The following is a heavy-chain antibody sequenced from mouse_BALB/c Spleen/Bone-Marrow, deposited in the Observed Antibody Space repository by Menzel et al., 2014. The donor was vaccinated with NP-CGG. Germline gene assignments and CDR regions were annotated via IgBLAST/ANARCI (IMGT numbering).Heavy chain of an antibody. CDR1: GYTFTSYW. CDR2: INPSNGRT. V-gene: IGHV1S81*02. J-gene: IGHJ2*01. CDR3: ARTYFGY. Sequence: QVQLKDSGAELVKPGASVKLSCKASGYTFTSYWMHWVKQRPGQGLEWIGEINPSNGRTNYNEKFKSKATLTVDKSSSTAYMQLSSLTSEDSAVYYCARTYFGYWGQGTTLTVSS.